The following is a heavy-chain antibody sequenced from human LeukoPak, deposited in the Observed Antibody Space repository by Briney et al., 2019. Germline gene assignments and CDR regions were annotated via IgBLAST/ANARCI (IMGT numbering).Heavy chain of an antibody. D-gene: IGHD3-10*01. Sequence: SETLPLTCAVYGGSFSGYYWSWIRQPPGKGLEWMGEINDSGNTNYDPSLRSRVTISVDTSKNQSSLSLTSATAADTAVYFCARLGSVGYYNYQYMDIWGNGTTVTVSS. CDR2: INDSGNT. CDR3: ARLGSVGYYNYQYMDI. CDR1: GGSFSGYY. V-gene: IGHV4-34*01. J-gene: IGHJ6*03.